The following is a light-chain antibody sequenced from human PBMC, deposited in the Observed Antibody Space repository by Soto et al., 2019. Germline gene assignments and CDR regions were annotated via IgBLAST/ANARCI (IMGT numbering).Light chain of an antibody. CDR1: TGAVTNDNY. CDR2: SAN. CDR3: LLYFGGAQV. J-gene: IGLJ2*01. Sequence: QAVVTQEPSLTVSPGGTVTLTCASSTGAVTNDNYPNWLQQKPGQAPRGLIDSANNRHSWTPARFSGSLLGGKAALTLSGVQPEDEGDYYCLLYFGGAQVFGGGTKVTVL. V-gene: IGLV7-43*01.